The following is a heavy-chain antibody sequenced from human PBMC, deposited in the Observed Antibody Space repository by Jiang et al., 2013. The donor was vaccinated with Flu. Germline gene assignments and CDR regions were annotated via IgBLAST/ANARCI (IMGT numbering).Heavy chain of an antibody. CDR1: GGSVTSAKYY. J-gene: IGHJ4*01. CDR2: IYTSGST. V-gene: IGHV4-61*02. CDR3: ARDTGASTFLDF. D-gene: IGHD1-14*01. Sequence: GSGLVKPSQTLSLTCTVSGGSVTSAKYYWGWIRQPAGKGLEWIGRIYTSGSTNYNPSLESRVTISLDTSTNQFSLRLRSVTAADTAVYYCARDTGASTFLDFWGPEPWSPSPQ.